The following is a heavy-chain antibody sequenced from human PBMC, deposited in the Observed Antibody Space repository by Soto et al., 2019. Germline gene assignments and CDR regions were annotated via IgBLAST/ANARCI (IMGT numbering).Heavy chain of an antibody. CDR1: GGTFSSYA. Sequence: QVHLVQSGAEVKKPGSSVKVSCKASGGTFSSYAISWVRQAPGHGLEWMGEIIPIFGTANYAQKFQGRVTITADESTSTAYMALSSLRSEDTDVYYCARDYYDSSGKLYYYYYGMDVWGQGTTVTVSS. D-gene: IGHD3-22*01. V-gene: IGHV1-69*01. J-gene: IGHJ6*02. CDR3: ARDYYDSSGKLYYYYYGMDV. CDR2: IIPIFGTA.